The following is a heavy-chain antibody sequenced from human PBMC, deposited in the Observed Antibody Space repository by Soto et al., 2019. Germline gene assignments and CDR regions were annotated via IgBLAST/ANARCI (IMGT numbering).Heavy chain of an antibody. CDR2: IYYSGST. CDR3: ARVTILGVVIKDYYYGMDV. V-gene: IGHV4-39*01. Sequence: SETLSLTCTVSGGSISSSSYYRGWIRQPPGKGLEWVGSIYYSGSTYYNPSLKSRVTISVDTSKNQFSLKLSSVTAADTAVYFCARVTILGVVIKDYYYGMDVWGQGTTVTVSS. D-gene: IGHD3-3*01. J-gene: IGHJ6*02. CDR1: GGSISSSSYY.